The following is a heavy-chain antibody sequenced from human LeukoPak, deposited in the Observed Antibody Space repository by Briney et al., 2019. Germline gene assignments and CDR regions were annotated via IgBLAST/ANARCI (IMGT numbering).Heavy chain of an antibody. V-gene: IGHV4-30-2*01. Sequence: SETRSLTCTVSGGSISSGGYYWSWIRQPPGKGLEWIGYIYHSGSTYYNPSLKSRVTISVDRSKNQFSLKLSSVTAADTAVYYCARERGDGYNLGDYWGQGTLVTVSS. CDR1: GGSISSGGYY. D-gene: IGHD5-24*01. CDR3: ARERGDGYNLGDY. CDR2: IYHSGST. J-gene: IGHJ4*02.